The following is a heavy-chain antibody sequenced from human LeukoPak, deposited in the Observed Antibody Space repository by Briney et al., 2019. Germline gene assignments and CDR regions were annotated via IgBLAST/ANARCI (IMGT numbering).Heavy chain of an antibody. CDR3: ARPPSRGYSSSFEY. CDR1: GYSFPTYW. J-gene: IGHJ4*02. D-gene: IGHD2-2*03. V-gene: IGHV5-51*01. CDR2: IYPDESNI. Sequence: GESLQISCKGSGYSFPTYWIAWVRQMPGKGLEWMGIIYPDESNIRYSPSFQGQVTISADKSISTAYLQWSSLKASDTAMYYCARPPSRGYSSSFEYWGQGTLVTVCS.